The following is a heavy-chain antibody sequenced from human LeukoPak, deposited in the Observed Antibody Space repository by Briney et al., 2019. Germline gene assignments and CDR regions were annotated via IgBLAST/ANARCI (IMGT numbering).Heavy chain of an antibody. CDR1: GNSISTSKSY. Sequence: PSETLSLTCTVSGNSISTSKSYWGWIRQPPLKGLEWIGSIYYSGNAYYNPSLKSRVTISVDTSNNQFSLELSSVTAADTAVYYCARQDDINWFDPWGQGTLFTVSS. V-gene: IGHV4-39*01. D-gene: IGHD3-9*01. CDR2: IYYSGNA. J-gene: IGHJ5*02. CDR3: ARQDDINWFDP.